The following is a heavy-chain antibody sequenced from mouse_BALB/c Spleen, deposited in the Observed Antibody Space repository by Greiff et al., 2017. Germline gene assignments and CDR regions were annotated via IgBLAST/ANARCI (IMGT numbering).Heavy chain of an antibody. CDR3: ARLGESDYFDY. CDR1: GFTFSSYA. J-gene: IGHJ2*01. Sequence: EVHLVESGGGLVKPGGSLKLSCAASGFTFSSYAMSWVRQTPEKRLEWVATISSGGSYTYYPDSVKGRFTISRDNAKNTLYLQMSSLRSEDTAMYYCARLGESDYFDYWGQGTTLTVSS. V-gene: IGHV5-9-3*01. CDR2: ISSGGSYT.